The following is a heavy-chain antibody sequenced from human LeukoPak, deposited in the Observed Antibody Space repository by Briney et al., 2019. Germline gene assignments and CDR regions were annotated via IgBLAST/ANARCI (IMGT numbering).Heavy chain of an antibody. D-gene: IGHD3-10*01. CDR1: GYTFTSYG. J-gene: IGHJ6*03. V-gene: IGHV1-69*13. CDR3: ARRGGSGSYYNPYYYYMDV. CDR2: IIPIFGTA. Sequence: ASVKVSCKASGYTFTSYGISWVRQAPGQGLEWMGGIIPIFGTANYAQKFQGRVTITADESTSTAYMELSSLRSEDTAVYYCARRGGSGSYYNPYYYYMDVWGKGTTVTISS.